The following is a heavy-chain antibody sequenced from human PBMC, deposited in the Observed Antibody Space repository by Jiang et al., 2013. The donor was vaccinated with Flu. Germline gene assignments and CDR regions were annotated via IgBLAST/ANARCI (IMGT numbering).Heavy chain of an antibody. CDR3: ARHSTVTTGYFQH. V-gene: IGHV4-39*01. CDR2: IYYSGST. Sequence: PGLVKPSETLSLTCTVSGGSISSSSYYWGWIRQPPGKGLEWIGSIYYSGSTYYNPSLKSRVTISVDTSKNQFSLKLSSVTAADTAVYYCARHSTVTTGYFQHWGQGTLVTVSS. CDR1: GGSISSSSYY. J-gene: IGHJ1*01. D-gene: IGHD4-17*01.